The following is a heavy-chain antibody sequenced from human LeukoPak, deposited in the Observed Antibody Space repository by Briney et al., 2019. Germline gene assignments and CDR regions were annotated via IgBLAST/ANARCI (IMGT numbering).Heavy chain of an antibody. Sequence: SVKVSCKASGGTFSSYAISWVRQAPEQGLEWMGEIIPIFGTANYAQKFQGRVTITTDESTSTAYMELSSLRSEDTAVYYCARGTAYYYDSSGYYYFDYWGQGTLVTVSS. J-gene: IGHJ4*02. D-gene: IGHD3-22*01. CDR1: GGTFSSYA. V-gene: IGHV1-69*05. CDR3: ARGTAYYYDSSGYYYFDY. CDR2: IIPIFGTA.